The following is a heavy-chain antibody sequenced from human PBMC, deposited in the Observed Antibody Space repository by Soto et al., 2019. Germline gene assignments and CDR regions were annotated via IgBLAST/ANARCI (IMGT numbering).Heavy chain of an antibody. D-gene: IGHD3-22*01. CDR3: ASDRNYYDSSGYIH. CDR1: GGSISSGGYY. Sequence: QVQLQESGPGLVKPSQTLSLTCTVSGGSISSGGYYWSWIRQPPGKGLEWIGYIYYSGSTYYNPSLNNRVTISVGTSQHQCSRKLSSVTAADTAVYYCASDRNYYDSSGYIHWGQGTLVTVAS. CDR2: IYYSGST. V-gene: IGHV4-31*03. J-gene: IGHJ4*02.